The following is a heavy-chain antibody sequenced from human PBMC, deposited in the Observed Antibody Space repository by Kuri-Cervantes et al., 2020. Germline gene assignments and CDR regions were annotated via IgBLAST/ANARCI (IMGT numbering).Heavy chain of an antibody. CDR3: ASDQEGYYYYGMDV. CDR2: ISAYNGNT. V-gene: IGHV1-18*01. Sequence: ASVKVSCKASGYTFTSYGISWVRQAPGQGLEWMGWISAYNGNTNYAQKLQGRVTMTTDTSTSTAYMELSSLRSEGTAVYYCASDQEGYYYYGMDVWGQGTTVTVSS. CDR1: GYTFTSYG. J-gene: IGHJ6*02.